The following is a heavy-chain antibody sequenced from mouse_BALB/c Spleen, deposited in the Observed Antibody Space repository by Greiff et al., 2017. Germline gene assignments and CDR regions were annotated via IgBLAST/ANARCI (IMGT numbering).Heavy chain of an antibody. CDR2: IDPANGNT. D-gene: IGHD1-1*01. CDR1: GFNIKDTY. Sequence: EVQRVESGAELVKPGASVKLSCTASGFNIKDTYMHWVKQRPEQGLEWIGRIDPANGNTKYDPKFQGKATITADTSSNTAYLQLSSLTSEDTAVYYCARSDYGKVFDYWGQGTTLTVAS. J-gene: IGHJ2*01. CDR3: ARSDYGKVFDY. V-gene: IGHV14-3*02.